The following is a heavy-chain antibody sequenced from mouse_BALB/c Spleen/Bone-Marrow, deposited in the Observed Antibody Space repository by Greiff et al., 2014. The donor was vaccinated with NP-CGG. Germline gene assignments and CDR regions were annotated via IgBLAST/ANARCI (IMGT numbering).Heavy chain of an antibody. J-gene: IGHJ2*01. Sequence: EVQLVESGPELVKPGASVKMSCKASGYTFTSYVMHWVKQKPGQGLEWIGYINPYNDGTKYNEKFKGKATLTSGKSSSTAYMELSSLTSEDSAVYYCAREGVDYFDYWGQGTTLTVSS. CDR1: GYTFTSYV. CDR3: AREGVDYFDY. V-gene: IGHV1-14*01. CDR2: INPYNDGT.